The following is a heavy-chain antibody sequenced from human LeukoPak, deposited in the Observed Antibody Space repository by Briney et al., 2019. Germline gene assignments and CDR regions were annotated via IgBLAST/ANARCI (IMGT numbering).Heavy chain of an antibody. J-gene: IGHJ4*02. CDR1: GYTFTSYG. V-gene: IGHV1-18*01. D-gene: IGHD2-15*01. CDR3: ARVPIVVVVAATPLDY. Sequence: GASVKVSCRASGYTFTSYGISWVRQVPGQGLEWMGWISAYNGNTNYAQKLQGRVTMTTDTSTSTAYMELRSLRSDDTAVYYCARVPIVVVVAATPLDYWGQGTLVTVSS. CDR2: ISAYNGNT.